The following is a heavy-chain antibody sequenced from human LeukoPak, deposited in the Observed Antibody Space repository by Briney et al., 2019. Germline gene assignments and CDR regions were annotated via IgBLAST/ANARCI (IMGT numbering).Heavy chain of an antibody. CDR2: IVVGSGNT. D-gene: IGHD5-18*01. J-gene: IGHJ3*02. V-gene: IGHV1-58*01. CDR1: EFSFTNSA. Sequence: SVKVSCKASEFSFTNSAVQWLRQARGQGLEGIGWIVVGSGNTIYVQKFQERVTITRDMSTSTAYMELRSLRSEDTAVYYCAAGYIGGAMVTNAFDIWGQGTMVTVSS. CDR3: AAGYIGGAMVTNAFDI.